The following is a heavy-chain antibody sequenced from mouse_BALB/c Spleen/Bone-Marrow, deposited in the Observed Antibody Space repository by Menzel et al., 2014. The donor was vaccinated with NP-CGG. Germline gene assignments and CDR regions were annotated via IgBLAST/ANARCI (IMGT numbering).Heavy chain of an antibody. CDR2: IDPANGNT. CDR3: ARWEYYAMDY. Sequence: AQLQQPGAELVKPGASVKLSCTASGFNIKDTYMHWVKQRPVHGLERIGRIDPANGNTKYDPKFQGKATITADPSSNTAYLQLSSLTSEDTAVYYCARWEYYAMDYWGQGTSVTVSS. D-gene: IGHD4-1*01. CDR1: GFNIKDTY. V-gene: IGHV14-3*02. J-gene: IGHJ4*01.